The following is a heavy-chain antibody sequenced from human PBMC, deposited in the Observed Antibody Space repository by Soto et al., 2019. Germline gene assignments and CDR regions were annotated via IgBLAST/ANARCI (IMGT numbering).Heavy chain of an antibody. D-gene: IGHD6-6*01. CDR2: ISAYNGNT. CDR1: GYTFTSYG. Sequence: QVQLVQSGAEVKKPGASVKVSCKASGYTFTSYGISWVRQAPGQGLEWMGWISAYNGNTNYAQKVQGRVTMTTDTSTSKAYMELRSLRSDDTAVYYCARDWGREQLVSIRGGYYYYGMDVWGQGTTVTVSS. V-gene: IGHV1-18*04. J-gene: IGHJ6*02. CDR3: ARDWGREQLVSIRGGYYYYGMDV.